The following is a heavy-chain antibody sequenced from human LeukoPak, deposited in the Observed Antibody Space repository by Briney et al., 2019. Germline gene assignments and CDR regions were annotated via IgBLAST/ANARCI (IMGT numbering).Heavy chain of an antibody. CDR3: AKDRWAYSSGYYCAFDI. J-gene: IGHJ3*02. D-gene: IGHD3-22*01. V-gene: IGHV3-23*01. CDR2: ISGSGGST. CDR1: GFIFSMYA. Sequence: GGSLSLSCVASGFIFSMYAMRWVRQAPGGGREWVSAISGSGGSTYYADSVKGRFTISRDNSKNTLYLQMNSLRAEDTAVYYCAKDRWAYSSGYYCAFDIWGQGTMVTVSS.